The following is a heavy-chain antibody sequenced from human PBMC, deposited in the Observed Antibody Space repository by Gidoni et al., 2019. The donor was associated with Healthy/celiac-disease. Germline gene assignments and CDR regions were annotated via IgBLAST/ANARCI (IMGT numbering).Heavy chain of an antibody. CDR3: ARAPGYGDYFDY. V-gene: IGHV4-31*03. J-gene: IGHJ4*02. CDR2: IYSSGST. CDR1: GGPISSGGYY. Sequence: HVQLQESRSGLAKPSQTLSLTCTVSGGPISSGGYYWGWIRQHPGKGLEWSGYIYSSGSTYYNPSLKSRVTISVDTSKNQFSLKLISVTAADTAVYYCARAPGYGDYFDYWGQGTLVTVSS. D-gene: IGHD4-17*01.